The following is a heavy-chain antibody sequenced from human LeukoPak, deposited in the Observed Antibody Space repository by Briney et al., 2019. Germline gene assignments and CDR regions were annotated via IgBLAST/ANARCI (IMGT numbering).Heavy chain of an antibody. CDR2: IIPILGTA. J-gene: IGHJ5*02. D-gene: IGHD4-23*01. Sequence: ASVKVSCKASGGTFSSYAISWVRQAPGQGLEWMGGIIPILGTANYAQKFQGRVTITTDESTSTAYMELSSLRSEDTAVYYCARDYGGNSGGAFDPWGQGTLVTVSS. CDR3: ARDYGGNSGGAFDP. CDR1: GGTFSSYA. V-gene: IGHV1-69*05.